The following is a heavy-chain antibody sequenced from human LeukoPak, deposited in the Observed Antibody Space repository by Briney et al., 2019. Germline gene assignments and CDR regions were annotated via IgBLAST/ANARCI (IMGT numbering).Heavy chain of an antibody. J-gene: IGHJ5*02. D-gene: IGHD3-16*02. CDR1: GGSISSYY. Sequence: SETLSLTCTVSGGSISSYYWSWIRQPPGKGLEWIGNIYYSGSINYNPSLKSRVTISVDTSKNQFSLKLSSVTAADTAVYYCARHVYDYVWGSYRTLNWFDPWGQGTLVTVSS. CDR2: IYYSGSI. CDR3: ARHVYDYVWGSYRTLNWFDP. V-gene: IGHV4-59*08.